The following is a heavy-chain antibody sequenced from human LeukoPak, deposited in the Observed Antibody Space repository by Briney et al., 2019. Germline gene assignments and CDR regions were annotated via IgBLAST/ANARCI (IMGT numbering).Heavy chain of an antibody. CDR3: ARDGLYYDILTGYYRTYYYGMDV. Sequence: GGSLRLSCAASGFTFSSYEMNWVRQAPGKGLESVSYISSSGSAIYYADSVKGRFTISRDNAKNSLYLQMNSLRAEDTAVYYCARDGLYYDILTGYYRTYYYGMDVWGQGTTVTVSS. CDR2: ISSSGSAI. D-gene: IGHD3-9*01. J-gene: IGHJ6*02. V-gene: IGHV3-48*03. CDR1: GFTFSSYE.